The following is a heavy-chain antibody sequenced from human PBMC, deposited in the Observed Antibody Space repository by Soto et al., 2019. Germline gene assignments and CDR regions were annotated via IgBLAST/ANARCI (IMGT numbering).Heavy chain of an antibody. J-gene: IGHJ4*02. CDR3: ATYRQTRMTSEL. CDR1: GFTFSGSA. Sequence: EVQLLESGGGLVQPGESLTLSCAASGFTFSGSAMNWVRQAPGKGLEWVSAIGDNGLSTYYADSVKGRFTISRDNSKNMLYLKMNSLRADDTAVYYCATYRQTRMTSELWGQGALVTVST. CDR2: IGDNGLST. V-gene: IGHV3-23*01. D-gene: IGHD4-17*01.